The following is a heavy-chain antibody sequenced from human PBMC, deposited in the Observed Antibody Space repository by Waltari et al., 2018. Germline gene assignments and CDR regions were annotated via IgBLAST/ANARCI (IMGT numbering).Heavy chain of an antibody. Sequence: QVQLVQSGAEVKKPGASVKVSCKASGYTFNNFGLNWVRQAPGQGLEWMGWISTYNGNAEYEQKSQGRVTMTTDTSTKTAYLELRSLGPDETAVYYCARGGGPRTVVALTFDLWGQGTLVTVSS. CDR2: ISTYNGNA. D-gene: IGHD3-22*01. CDR1: GYTFNNFG. V-gene: IGHV1-18*01. CDR3: ARGGGPRTVVALTFDL. J-gene: IGHJ4*02.